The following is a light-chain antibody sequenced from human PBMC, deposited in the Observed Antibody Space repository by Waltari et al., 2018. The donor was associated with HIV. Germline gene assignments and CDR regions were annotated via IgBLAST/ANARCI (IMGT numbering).Light chain of an antibody. CDR1: TSNVAKNY. CDR2: DEN. V-gene: IGLV1-51*01. J-gene: IGLJ1*01. Sequence: QSVLTQPPSVSAAPGQEVTISCSGSTSNVAKNYVAWYHQLPGTAPKLVIYDENKRPSAIPDLVSGSKSGNTASLTISGLQAEDEADYYCCSYAGSYTFEVFGTGTKVTVL. CDR3: CSYAGSYTFEV.